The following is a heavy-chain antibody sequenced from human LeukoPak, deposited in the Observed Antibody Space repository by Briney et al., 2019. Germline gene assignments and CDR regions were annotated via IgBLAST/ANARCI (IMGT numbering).Heavy chain of an antibody. V-gene: IGHV3-23*01. Sequence: GGSLRLSCAASGFTFSTYAMSWVRQVPGKGLEWVSSISGSGGSTSYADSVKGRFTISRDNAKNSLYLQMNSLRAEDTAVYYCARRSATTGTFDYWGQGTLVTVSS. CDR3: ARRSATTGTFDY. D-gene: IGHD4-17*01. CDR1: GFTFSTYA. J-gene: IGHJ4*02. CDR2: ISGSGGST.